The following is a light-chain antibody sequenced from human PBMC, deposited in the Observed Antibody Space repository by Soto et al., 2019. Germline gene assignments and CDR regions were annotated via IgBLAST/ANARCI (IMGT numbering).Light chain of an antibody. CDR3: QQRSNWPVT. J-gene: IGKJ1*01. CDR1: QSVSSY. Sequence: DIVLTQSPATLSLSPGERATLSCRASQSVSSYLAWYQQKPGQAPRLLIYDASSRATGIPARFSGSGSGTDFTLTISSQEPEDFAVYFCQQRSNWPVTFGQGTRVEIK. V-gene: IGKV3-11*01. CDR2: DAS.